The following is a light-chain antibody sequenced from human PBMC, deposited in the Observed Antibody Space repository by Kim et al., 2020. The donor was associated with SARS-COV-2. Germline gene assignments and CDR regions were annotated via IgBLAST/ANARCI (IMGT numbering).Light chain of an antibody. CDR2: GAS. Sequence: EIVLTQSPGTLSLSPGERATLSCRASQSISSTYLAWYQQKSGQAPRLLIHGASGRASGIPDRFSGSGSGTDFTLTISRLEPEDFAVYYCQQYATSHLTFGGGTKVDIK. V-gene: IGKV3-20*01. J-gene: IGKJ4*01. CDR3: QQYATSHLT. CDR1: QSISSTY.